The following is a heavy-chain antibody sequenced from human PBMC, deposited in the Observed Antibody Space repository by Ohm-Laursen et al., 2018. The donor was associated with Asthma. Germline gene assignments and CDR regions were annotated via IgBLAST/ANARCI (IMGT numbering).Heavy chain of an antibody. CDR2: INHSGST. CDR3: ARRPYDFWSGYYLDY. CDR1: GGSFSGYY. J-gene: IGHJ4*02. V-gene: IGHV4-34*01. D-gene: IGHD3-3*01. Sequence: SQTLSLTCVVYGGSFSGYYWSWIRQPPGKGLEWIGEINHSGSTNYNPSLKSRVTISVDTSKNQFSLKLSSVTAADTAVYYCARRPYDFWSGYYLDYWGQGTLVTVSS.